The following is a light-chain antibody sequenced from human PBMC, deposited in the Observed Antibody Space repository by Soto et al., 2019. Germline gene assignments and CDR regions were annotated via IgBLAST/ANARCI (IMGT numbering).Light chain of an antibody. Sequence: QSALTQPPSVSGSPGQSVAISCTGTSSDVGNYNRVSWYQQPPGSAPKLILYDVSHRPSGVPDRFSGSKSGNTASLTISGLQADDEADYYCSSYTTSSTYVFGTGTKLTVL. CDR3: SSYTTSSTYV. V-gene: IGLV2-18*02. CDR1: SSDVGNYNR. CDR2: DVS. J-gene: IGLJ1*01.